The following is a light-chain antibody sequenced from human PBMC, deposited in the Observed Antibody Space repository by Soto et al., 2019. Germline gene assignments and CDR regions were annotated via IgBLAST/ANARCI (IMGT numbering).Light chain of an antibody. V-gene: IGLV1-44*01. J-gene: IGLJ3*02. CDR1: RSNIGSNA. CDR3: AVWEDSLNGPV. Sequence: QSVLTQPPSASATPGQRVTITCSGSRSNIGSNAVSWYQKLPGTTPKLLIYSNNQRPSGVPDRFSDSKSGTAASLAIRGLQSEDEGEYFCAVWEDSLNGPVFGGGTKLTVL. CDR2: SNN.